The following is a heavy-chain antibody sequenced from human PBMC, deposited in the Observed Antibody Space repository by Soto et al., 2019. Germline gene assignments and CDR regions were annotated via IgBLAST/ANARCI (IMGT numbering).Heavy chain of an antibody. CDR1: GYSFTSYW. Sequence: GESLKISWKGSGYSFTSYWISWVRQMPGKGLEWMGRIDPSDSYTNYSPSFQGQVTISADTSISTAYLQWSSLKASDTATYYCAKEAGSAYYGMHVWGQRTTVTVSS. J-gene: IGHJ6*02. D-gene: IGHD6-19*01. V-gene: IGHV5-10-1*04. CDR2: IDPSDSYT. CDR3: AKEAGSAYYGMHV.